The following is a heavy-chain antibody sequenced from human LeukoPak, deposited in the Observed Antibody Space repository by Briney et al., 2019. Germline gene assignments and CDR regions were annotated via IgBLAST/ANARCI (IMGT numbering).Heavy chain of an antibody. D-gene: IGHD4/OR15-4a*01. J-gene: IGHJ6*03. V-gene: IGHV4-39*01. CDR1: GGSISSSSYY. Sequence: SETLSLTCTVSGGSISSSSYYWGWIRQPPGKGLEWIGSIYYSGSTYYNPSLKSRVTISVDTSKNQFSLKLSSVTAADTAVYYCARAGLAGVLQYYYYYMDVWGKGTTVTVSS. CDR2: IYYSGST. CDR3: ARAGLAGVLQYYYYYMDV.